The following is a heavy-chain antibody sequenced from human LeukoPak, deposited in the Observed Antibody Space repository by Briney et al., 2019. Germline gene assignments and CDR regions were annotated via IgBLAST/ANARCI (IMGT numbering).Heavy chain of an antibody. CDR1: GGTFSSYA. Sequence: SVKVSCKASGGTFSSYAISWVRQAPGQGLERMGGIIPIFGTANYAQKFQGRVTITADESTSTAYMELSSLRSEDTAVYYCARDLKRATGNPMDVWGQGTTVTVSS. CDR2: IIPIFGTA. CDR3: ARDLKRATGNPMDV. J-gene: IGHJ6*02. V-gene: IGHV1-69*13. D-gene: IGHD2/OR15-2a*01.